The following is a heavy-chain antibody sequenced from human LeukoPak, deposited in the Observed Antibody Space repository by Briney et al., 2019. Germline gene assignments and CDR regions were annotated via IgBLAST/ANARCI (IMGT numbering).Heavy chain of an antibody. V-gene: IGHV1-69*04. CDR3: ARASITMVRGVRSYYYYGMDV. CDR1: GDTFRSYA. D-gene: IGHD3-10*01. CDR2: IIPILGIA. J-gene: IGHJ6*02. Sequence: GASVKVSCKAFGDTFRSYAISWVRQAPGQGLEWMGRIIPILGIANYAQKFQGRVTITADKSTSTAYMELSSLRSEDTAVYYCARASITMVRGVRSYYYYGMDVWGQGTTVTVSS.